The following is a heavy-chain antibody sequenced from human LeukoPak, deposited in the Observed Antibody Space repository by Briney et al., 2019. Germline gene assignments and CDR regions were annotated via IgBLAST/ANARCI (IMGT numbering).Heavy chain of an antibody. D-gene: IGHD6-19*01. CDR2: IYSGGST. Sequence: GGSLRLSCAASGFTVSSNYMSWVRQAPGKGLEWVSVIYSGGSTYYADSVKGRFTISRDNSKNTLYLQMNSLRAEDTAVYYCAKQGSRGYSSGWYDYWGQGTLVTVSS. CDR3: AKQGSRGYSSGWYDY. J-gene: IGHJ4*02. V-gene: IGHV3-53*01. CDR1: GFTVSSNY.